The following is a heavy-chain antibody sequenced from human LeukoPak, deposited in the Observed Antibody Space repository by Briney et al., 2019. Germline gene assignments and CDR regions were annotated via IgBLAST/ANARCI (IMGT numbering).Heavy chain of an antibody. V-gene: IGHV4-30-4*01. Sequence: SETLSLTCTVSGGSISSGDYSWSWIRQPPGKGLEWIGYIYYSGSTYYNPSLKSRVTISVDTSKNQFSLKLSSVTAADTAVYYCARVGGYDSSGYDYWGQGTLVTVSS. CDR3: ARVGGYDSSGYDY. CDR2: IYYSGST. J-gene: IGHJ4*02. CDR1: GGSISSGDYS. D-gene: IGHD3-22*01.